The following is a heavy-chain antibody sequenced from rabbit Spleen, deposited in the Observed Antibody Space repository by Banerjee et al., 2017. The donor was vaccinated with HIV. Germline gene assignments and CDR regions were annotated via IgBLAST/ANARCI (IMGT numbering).Heavy chain of an antibody. Sequence: QEQLVESGGGLVQPGGSLKLSCKASGFDFSSYGVNWVRQAPGKGLEWIGCIYNGDGSTSSASWVKARFPIPRSPTLTTVLLQMTSLTAADTPPFFWARDGAGGSFLPLWGPGPL. CDR1: GFDFSSYG. V-gene: IGHV1S47*01. J-gene: IGHJ6*01. CDR2: IYNGDGST. CDR3: ARDGAGGSFLPL. D-gene: IGHD8-1*01.